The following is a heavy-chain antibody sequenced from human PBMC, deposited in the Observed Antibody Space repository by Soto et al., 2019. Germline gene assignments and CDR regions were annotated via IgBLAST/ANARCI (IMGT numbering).Heavy chain of an antibody. Sequence: ASVKVSCKASGYTFTSYGISWVRQAPGQGLEWMGWISAYNGNTNYAQKLQGRVTMTTDTSTSTAYMELRSLRSDDTAVYYCAREAAPHYYDSSGKGEGAFDIWGQGTMVTVSS. CDR2: ISAYNGNT. V-gene: IGHV1-18*01. J-gene: IGHJ3*02. CDR1: GYTFTSYG. D-gene: IGHD3-22*01. CDR3: AREAAPHYYDSSGKGEGAFDI.